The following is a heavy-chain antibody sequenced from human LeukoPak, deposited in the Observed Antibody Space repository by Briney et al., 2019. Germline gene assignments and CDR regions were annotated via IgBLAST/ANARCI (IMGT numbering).Heavy chain of an antibody. Sequence: ASVKVSCKASGYTFTSYGISWVRQAPGQGLEWMGWISAYNGNTNYAQKLQGRVTMTTDTSTSTAYMELRSLRSDDTAVYYCARDQGRSADYYYYYMDVWGKGTTVTVSS. CDR2: ISAYNGNT. CDR1: GYTFTSYG. V-gene: IGHV1-18*01. D-gene: IGHD1-26*01. CDR3: ARDQGRSADYYYYYMDV. J-gene: IGHJ6*03.